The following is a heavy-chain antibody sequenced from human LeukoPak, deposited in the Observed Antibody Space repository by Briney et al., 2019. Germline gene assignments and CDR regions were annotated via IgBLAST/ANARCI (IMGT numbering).Heavy chain of an antibody. CDR1: GFTFSTHA. V-gene: IGHV3-64D*06. J-gene: IGHJ4*02. CDR3: VHSDFDFVPRY. Sequence: GGSLRLSCSASGFTFSTHAMHWVRQAPGKGLEYVSGISNNGGSTFYADSVEARFTISRDNSKNTLFLQMSSLRPEDTAVYYCVHSDFDFVPRYWGQGTLVTVSS. CDR2: ISNNGGST. D-gene: IGHD5-12*01.